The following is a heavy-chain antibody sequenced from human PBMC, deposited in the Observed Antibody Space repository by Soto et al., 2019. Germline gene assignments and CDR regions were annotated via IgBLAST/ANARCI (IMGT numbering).Heavy chain of an antibody. J-gene: IGHJ4*02. CDR3: ARVLTGTSLFDY. CDR1: GGSIISDY. V-gene: IGHV4-59*01. CDR2: ISYSGST. Sequence: SLTCTVSGGSIISDYWSWIRQPPGKGLEWIGYISYSGSTNYNPSLKSLVTISVDTSKNQFSLKVSSVTAADTAVYYCARVLTGTSLFDYWGQGTLVTVSS. D-gene: IGHD1-7*01.